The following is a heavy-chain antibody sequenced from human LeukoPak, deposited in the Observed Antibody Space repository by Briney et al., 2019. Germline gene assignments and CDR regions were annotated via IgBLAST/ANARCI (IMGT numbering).Heavy chain of an antibody. D-gene: IGHD4-17*01. CDR2: IYYSGST. V-gene: IGHV4-39*07. CDR1: GGSISSSSYY. J-gene: IGHJ5*02. CDR3: ASELRNWFDP. Sequence: PSETLSLTCTVSGGSISSSSYYWGWIRQPPGKRLEWIGSIYYSGSTYYNPSLKSRVTISVDTSKNQFSLKLSSVTAADTAVYYCASELRNWFDPWGQGTLVTVSS.